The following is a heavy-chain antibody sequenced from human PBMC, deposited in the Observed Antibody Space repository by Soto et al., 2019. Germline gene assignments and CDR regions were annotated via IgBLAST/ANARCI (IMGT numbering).Heavy chain of an antibody. Sequence: SETLSLTSAVYGGYFSGYYWSWIRQPPGKGLEWIGEINHSGSTNYNPSLKSRVTISVDTSKNQFSLKLSSVTAADTAVYYCARAEGYCSSTSCYRNWFDPWGQGTLVTVSS. J-gene: IGHJ5*02. CDR2: INHSGST. CDR3: ARAEGYCSSTSCYRNWFDP. D-gene: IGHD2-2*01. CDR1: GGYFSGYY. V-gene: IGHV4-34*01.